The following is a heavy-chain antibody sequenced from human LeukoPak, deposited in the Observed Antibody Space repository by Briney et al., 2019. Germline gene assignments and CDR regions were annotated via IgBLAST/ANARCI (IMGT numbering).Heavy chain of an antibody. CDR1: GGSISSSSYY. J-gene: IGHJ4*02. CDR2: IYYSGST. CDR3: ARIIMVRGVDIDY. Sequence: SETLSLTCTVSGGSISSSSYYWDWIRQPPGKGLEWIGSIYYSGSTYYNPSLKSRVTISVDTSKNQFSLELSSVTAADTAVHYCARIIMVRGVDIDYWGQGTLVTVSS. V-gene: IGHV4-39*01. D-gene: IGHD3-10*01.